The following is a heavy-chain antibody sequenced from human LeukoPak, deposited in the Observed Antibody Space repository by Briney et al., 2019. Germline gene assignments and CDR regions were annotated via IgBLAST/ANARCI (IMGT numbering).Heavy chain of an antibody. D-gene: IGHD3-10*01. CDR3: ATGERMVRGDGVDY. CDR1: GFTVRNNY. V-gene: IGHV3-66*01. J-gene: IGHJ4*02. Sequence: GGSLRLSCAASGFTVRNNYMSWVRQAPGKGLEWVSVIYSGGSTYYADSVKGRFTISRDNSKNTLYLQMNSLRAEDTTVYFCATGERMVRGDGVDYWGQGTLVTVSS. CDR2: IYSGGST.